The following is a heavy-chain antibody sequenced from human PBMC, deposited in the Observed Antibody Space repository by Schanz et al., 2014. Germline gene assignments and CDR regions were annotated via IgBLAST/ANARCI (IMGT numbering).Heavy chain of an antibody. CDR3: ARHRFGVFYYGLDV. CDR1: GYTFSDYY. J-gene: IGHJ6*02. D-gene: IGHD3-10*01. Sequence: QVQLVQSEAEVKKPGSSVKVSCKASGYTFSDYYIHWVRQAPGLGLEWMGWISDYNGKTNYAQKFQDRVIMSTDRSSSTAYLELRSLTSDDSAIYYCARHRFGVFYYGLDVWGQGTTILVSS. V-gene: IGHV1-18*04. CDR2: ISDYNGKT.